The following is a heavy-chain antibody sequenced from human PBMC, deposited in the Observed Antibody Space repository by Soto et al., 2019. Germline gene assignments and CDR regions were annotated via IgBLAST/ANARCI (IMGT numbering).Heavy chain of an antibody. Sequence: ASVKVSCKASGYTFTSYYMHWVRQAPGQGLEWMGIINPSGGSTSYAQKFQGRVTMTRDTSTSTVYMELNSLRAEDTAVYYCAKDRLAGYSKPITFDVWGQGTLVTVSS. CDR2: INPSGGST. V-gene: IGHV1-46*01. CDR1: GYTFTSYY. D-gene: IGHD6-13*01. CDR3: AKDRLAGYSKPITFDV. J-gene: IGHJ3*01.